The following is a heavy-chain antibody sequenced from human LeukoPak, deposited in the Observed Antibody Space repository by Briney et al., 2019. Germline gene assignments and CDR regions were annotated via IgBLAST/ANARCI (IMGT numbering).Heavy chain of an antibody. V-gene: IGHV3-30-3*01. CDR2: TSHDKGNK. CDR3: ARGPGLAMGKGYFDY. D-gene: IGHD5-18*01. Sequence: GKSLRLSCAASGFTFSNYAMHWVRQAPGKGLEWVAATSHDKGNKYYADSVKGRFTISRDNSRNTLYLEVNSLRTDDTAVYYCARGPGLAMGKGYFDYCGQGTLVTVSS. J-gene: IGHJ4*02. CDR1: GFTFSNYA.